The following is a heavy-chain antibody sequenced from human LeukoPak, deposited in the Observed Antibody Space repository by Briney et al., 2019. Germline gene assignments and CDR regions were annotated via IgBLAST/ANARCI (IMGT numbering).Heavy chain of an antibody. V-gene: IGHV4-34*01. CDR1: GGSFSGYY. D-gene: IGHD3-3*01. J-gene: IGHJ3*02. Sequence: SETLSLTCAVYGGSFSGYYWSWIRQPPGKGLEWIGEINHSGSTNYNPSLKSRVTISVDTSKNQFSLKLSSVTAADTAVYYCARGPRFIYYDCWSGYGDAFDIWGQGTMVTVSS. CDR3: ARGPRFIYYDCWSGYGDAFDI. CDR2: INHSGST.